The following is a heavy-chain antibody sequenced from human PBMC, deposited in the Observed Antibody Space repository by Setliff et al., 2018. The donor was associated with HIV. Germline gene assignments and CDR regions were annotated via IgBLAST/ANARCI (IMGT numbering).Heavy chain of an antibody. CDR3: ARGKGVRGVIIRGGLDV. D-gene: IGHD3-10*01. Sequence: SVKVSCKASGGTFRSHEISWVRQAPGQGLEWMGGIVPILNTGNYAPKFQGRVTITAAESTTTAYMELRSLRSEGTAVYYCARGKGVRGVIIRGGLDVWGKGTTVTVSS. V-gene: IGHV1-69*13. CDR1: GGTFRSHE. CDR2: IVPILNTG. J-gene: IGHJ6*04.